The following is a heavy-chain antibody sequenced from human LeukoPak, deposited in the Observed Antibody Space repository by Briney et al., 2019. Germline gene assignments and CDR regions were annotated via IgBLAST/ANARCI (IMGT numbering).Heavy chain of an antibody. CDR2: IYYSGST. J-gene: IGHJ4*02. V-gene: IGHV4-39*01. CDR1: GGSISSSSYY. Sequence: SETLSLTCTVSGGSISSSSYYWGWIRQPPGKGLEWIGSIYYSGSTYYNPSLKSRVTISVDTSKNQFSLKLSSVTAADTAVYYCARLSDSGGYLRYWGQGTLVTVSS. CDR3: ARLSDSGGYLRY. D-gene: IGHD5-12*01.